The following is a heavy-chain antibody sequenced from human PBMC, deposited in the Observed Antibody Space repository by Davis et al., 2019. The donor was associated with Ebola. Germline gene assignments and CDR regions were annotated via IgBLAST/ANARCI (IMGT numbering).Heavy chain of an antibody. CDR3: AREGYSSSWYLDY. D-gene: IGHD6-13*01. V-gene: IGHV4-34*01. J-gene: IGHJ4*02. CDR2: INPSGST. CDR1: GGSFSGYY. Sequence: SETLSLTCAVYGGSFSGYYWSWIRQPPGKGLEWIGEINPSGSTNYNPSLKRRVYISVDTSKNQFSLKLSSVTAADTAVYYCAREGYSSSWYLDYWGQGTLVTVSS.